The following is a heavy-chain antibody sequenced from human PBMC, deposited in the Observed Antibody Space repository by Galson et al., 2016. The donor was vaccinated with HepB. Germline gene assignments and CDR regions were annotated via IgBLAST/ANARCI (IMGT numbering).Heavy chain of an antibody. J-gene: IGHJ4*02. CDR1: GASVSGSDHY. V-gene: IGHV4-30-4*01. CDR3: AGIPINFSGFDY. CDR2: IYYSGSP. Sequence: TLSLTCTVSGASVSGSDHYWSWIRQPPGKGLEWIGYIYYSGSPYYNPSLKSRVTISVDASKIQFFLKMNSVTAADTAVYSCAGIPINFSGFDYWGQGSLVP. D-gene: IGHD2-15*01.